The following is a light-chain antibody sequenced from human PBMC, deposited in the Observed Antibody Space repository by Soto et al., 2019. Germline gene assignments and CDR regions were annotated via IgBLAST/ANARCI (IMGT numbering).Light chain of an antibody. Sequence: ETVMTQSPVTLSVSPGDTATLSCWASQRVSNHLAWYQQKPGQAPSLLIYVASTRAAGVPVRFSGSGSGTEFTLTISSLRSEDFAVYFCQQFNTWPRTFGQGTKVDI. CDR2: VAS. J-gene: IGKJ1*01. CDR1: QRVSNH. CDR3: QQFNTWPRT. V-gene: IGKV3-15*01.